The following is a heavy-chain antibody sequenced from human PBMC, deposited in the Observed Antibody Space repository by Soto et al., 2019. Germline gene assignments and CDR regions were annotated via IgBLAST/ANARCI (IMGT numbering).Heavy chain of an antibody. CDR1: GLTFSSYW. CDR3: ARDDGTGTYYTPS. D-gene: IGHD3-10*01. CDR2: IKRDGSDT. V-gene: IGHV3-74*01. Sequence: EEQLVESGGGLVQPGGSLRLSSAASGLTFSSYWMHWVRQAPGKGLVWVSRIKRDGSDTSYAGSVKGRFTISRDNAKSILYLQMNSLRAEDTAVYYCARDDGTGTYYTPSWGQGTLVTVSS. J-gene: IGHJ5*02.